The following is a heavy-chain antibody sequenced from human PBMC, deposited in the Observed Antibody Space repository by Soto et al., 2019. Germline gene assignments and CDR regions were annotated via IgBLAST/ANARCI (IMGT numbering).Heavy chain of an antibody. Sequence: EVQLVQSGAEVKKPGESLRISCKGSGYSFTSYWISWVRQMPGKGLEWMGRSDPSDSYTNYSPSFQGHVTISADKSISTAYLQWSSLKASDTAMYYCAGGPGGYCSSTSCYPEYYFDYWGQGTLVTVSS. CDR1: GYSFTSYW. CDR2: SDPSDSYT. J-gene: IGHJ4*02. CDR3: AGGPGGYCSSTSCYPEYYFDY. V-gene: IGHV5-10-1*03. D-gene: IGHD2-2*01.